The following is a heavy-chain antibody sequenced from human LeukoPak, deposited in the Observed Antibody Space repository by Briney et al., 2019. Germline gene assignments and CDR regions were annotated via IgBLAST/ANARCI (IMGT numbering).Heavy chain of an antibody. Sequence: RASVNVSFKASGYTFTSYDLNWVRQATGQGLEWMGWVSPNSGNTGYAQKFQGRVTMTRDTSISTVYMELSSLRSEDTAVYYCARGVGYCSGGNCYGVGSSDYWGQGTLVTVSS. CDR1: GYTFTSYD. CDR2: VSPNSGNT. D-gene: IGHD2-15*01. J-gene: IGHJ4*02. V-gene: IGHV1-8*01. CDR3: ARGVGYCSGGNCYGVGSSDY.